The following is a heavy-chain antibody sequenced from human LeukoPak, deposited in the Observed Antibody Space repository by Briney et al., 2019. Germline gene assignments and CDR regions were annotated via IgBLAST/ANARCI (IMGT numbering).Heavy chain of an antibody. Sequence: GGSLRLSCAASGFTVSSNYMSWVRQAPGKGLEWVPVIYSGGSTYYADSVKGRFTISRDNSKNTLYLQMNSLRAEDTAVYYCARALPSSLFAFDIWGQGTMVTVSS. D-gene: IGHD6-13*01. J-gene: IGHJ3*02. V-gene: IGHV3-53*01. CDR3: ARALPSSLFAFDI. CDR2: IYSGGST. CDR1: GFTVSSNY.